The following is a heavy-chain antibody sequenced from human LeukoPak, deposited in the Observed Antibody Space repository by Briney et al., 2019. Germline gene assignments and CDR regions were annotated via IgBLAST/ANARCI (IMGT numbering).Heavy chain of an antibody. J-gene: IGHJ5*02. Sequence: PSETLSLTCTVSGGSISSYYWSWIRQPPGKGLEWIGYIYYSGSTNYNPSLKSRVTISVDTSKNQFSLKLSSVTAADTAVYYCARALKTTVVPNRFDPWGQGTLVTVSS. CDR3: ARALKTTVVPNRFDP. D-gene: IGHD4-23*01. V-gene: IGHV4-59*08. CDR2: IYYSGST. CDR1: GGSISSYY.